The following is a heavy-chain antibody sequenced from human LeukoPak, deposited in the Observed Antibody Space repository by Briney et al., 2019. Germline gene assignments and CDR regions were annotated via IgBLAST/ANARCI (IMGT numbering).Heavy chain of an antibody. CDR2: ISSSGSTI. J-gene: IGHJ6*02. D-gene: IGHD3-22*01. CDR1: GFTFSSYE. V-gene: IGHV3-48*03. Sequence: GGSLRLSCAASGFTFSSYEMNWVRQAPGKGLEWVSYISSSGSTIYYADSVKGRFTISRDNAKNSLYLQMNSLRAEDTAVYYCARLLLRGMDVWGQGTTVTVSS. CDR3: ARLLLRGMDV.